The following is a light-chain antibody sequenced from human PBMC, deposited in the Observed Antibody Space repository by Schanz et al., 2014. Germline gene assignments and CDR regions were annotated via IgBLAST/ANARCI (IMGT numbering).Light chain of an antibody. V-gene: IGLV2-14*03. CDR2: DVS. CDR1: RSDIGGYNY. CDR3: SSYTSTSTQV. Sequence: QSALTQPASVSGSPGQPITISCTGTRSDIGGYNYVSWYQQHPGEAPKLMIFDVSLRPSGISNRFSGSKSDNTASLTISGLQADDEADYYCSSYTSTSTQVFGTGTKLTVL. J-gene: IGLJ1*01.